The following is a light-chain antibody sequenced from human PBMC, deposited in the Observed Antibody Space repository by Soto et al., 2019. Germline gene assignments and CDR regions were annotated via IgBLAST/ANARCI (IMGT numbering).Light chain of an antibody. CDR1: QGIRNY. CDR3: QRYNTASLT. CDR2: AAS. Sequence: DIQMTQSPSSLSASVGDRVTITCRASQGIRNYLAWYQQRPGQVPKLLMNAASTLEPGVPSRFSGSGSGTDFTLTISSLQPEDVATYYCQRYNTASLTFGPGTKVDIK. J-gene: IGKJ3*01. V-gene: IGKV1-27*01.